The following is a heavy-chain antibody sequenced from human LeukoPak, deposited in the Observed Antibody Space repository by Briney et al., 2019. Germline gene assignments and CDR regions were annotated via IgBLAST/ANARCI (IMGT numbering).Heavy chain of an antibody. CDR1: GYTFVSYD. V-gene: IGHV1-8*01. Sequence: ASVKVSCKASGYTFVSYDINWVRQATGQGPEWMGWMSPKSGNTGYAQKFQGRVTMTRDTSITTAYMELSGLISEDTAVYSCTRGPPNWGYDFWGQGTLVTVSS. D-gene: IGHD7-27*01. CDR3: TRGPPNWGYDF. J-gene: IGHJ4*02. CDR2: MSPKSGNT.